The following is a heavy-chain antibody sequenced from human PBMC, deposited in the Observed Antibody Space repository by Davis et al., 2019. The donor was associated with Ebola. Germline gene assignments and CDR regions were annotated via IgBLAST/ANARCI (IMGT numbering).Heavy chain of an antibody. CDR2: IYYSGST. CDR3: ASNFDWTVFDY. D-gene: IGHD3-9*01. CDR1: GGSISSGGYY. Sequence: MPSETLSLTCTVSGGSISSGGYYWSWIRQHPGKGLEWIGYIYYSGSTYYNPSLKSRVTISVDTSKNQFSLKLSSVTAADTAVYYCASNFDWTVFDYWGQGTLVTVSS. V-gene: IGHV4-31*03. J-gene: IGHJ4*02.